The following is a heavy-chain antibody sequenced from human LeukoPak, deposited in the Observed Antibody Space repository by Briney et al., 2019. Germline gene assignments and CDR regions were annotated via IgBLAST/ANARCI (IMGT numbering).Heavy chain of an antibody. V-gene: IGHV4-59*08. J-gene: IGHJ5*02. CDR1: GGSISGYY. CDR2: IYYAGGT. CDR3: ARYSPYGGRSASFFDP. D-gene: IGHD4-23*01. Sequence: SETLSLTCTVSGGSISGYYWCWIRQPPGKGLEWIGFIYYAGGTTYNPSLQSRVTISIDTSKNQFSLKLTSVTAADTAVYYCARYSPYGGRSASFFDPWGQGTLVTVSS.